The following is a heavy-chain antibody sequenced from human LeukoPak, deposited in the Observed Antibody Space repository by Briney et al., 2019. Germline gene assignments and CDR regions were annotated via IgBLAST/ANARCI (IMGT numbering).Heavy chain of an antibody. CDR2: ISSSGSNI. J-gene: IGHJ3*02. D-gene: IGHD2-15*01. V-gene: IGHV3-48*04. CDR3: ARSRPSRYCSGGSCTYHAFDI. Sequence: PGGSLRLSCAASGFTFSGYSMNWVRQAPGKGLEWLSYISSSGSNIYYADSVKGRFTTSRDNAKNSLYLQMNSLRAEDTAVYYCARSRPSRYCSGGSCTYHAFDIWGQGTMVTVSS. CDR1: GFTFSGYS.